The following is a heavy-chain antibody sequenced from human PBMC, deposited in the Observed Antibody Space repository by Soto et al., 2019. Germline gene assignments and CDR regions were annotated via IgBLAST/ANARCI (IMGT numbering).Heavy chain of an antibody. CDR2: MIPILGIA. CDR1: GGTFSSYT. J-gene: IGHJ6*02. Sequence: QVQLVQSGAEVKKPGSSVKVSCKASGGTFSSYTISWVRQAPGQGLEWMGRMIPILGIANYAQKFQGRVTITADKSTSTAYIELSSLRYEDTAVYYCARDSTPLGMDVWGQGTTVTVSS. CDR3: ARDSTPLGMDV. V-gene: IGHV1-69*08.